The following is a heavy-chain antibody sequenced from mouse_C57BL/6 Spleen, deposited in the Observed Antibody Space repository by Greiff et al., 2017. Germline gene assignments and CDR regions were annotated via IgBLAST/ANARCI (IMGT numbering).Heavy chain of an antibody. CDR1: GFTFSSYA. V-gene: IGHV5-4*01. Sequence: DVHLVESGGGLVKPGGSLKLSCAASGFTFSSYAMSWVRQTPEKRLEWVATISDGGSYTYYPDNVKGRFTISRDNAKNNRYLQMSHLKSEDTAMYYCAREAFCYFDYWGKGTTLTVSS. CDR2: ISDGGSYT. CDR3: AREAFCYFDY. J-gene: IGHJ2*01.